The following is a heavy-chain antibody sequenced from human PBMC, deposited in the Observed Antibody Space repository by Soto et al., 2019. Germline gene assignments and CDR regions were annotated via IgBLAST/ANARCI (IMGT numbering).Heavy chain of an antibody. J-gene: IGHJ5*02. CDR3: ARGAGFSYASTWFDI. CDR1: GASISGGTYY. D-gene: IGHD5-18*01. CDR2: IYYTGGT. Sequence: LSLTCTVSGASISGGTYYWTWIRQAPGKGLEWVGHIYYTGGTNYNPALNDRVTISVDTSKNHFSLQLTSVAAADTAVYYCARGAGFSYASTWFDIWGQGTLVTVSS. V-gene: IGHV4-61*03.